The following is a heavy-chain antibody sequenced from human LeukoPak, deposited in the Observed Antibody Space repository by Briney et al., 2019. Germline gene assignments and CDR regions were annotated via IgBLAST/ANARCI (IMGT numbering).Heavy chain of an antibody. CDR2: ISWNSGSI. CDR3: AKGLWFGEFDY. D-gene: IGHD3-10*01. Sequence: PGGSLRLSCAASGFTFDDYAMHWVRQAPGKGLEWVSGISWNSGSIGYADSVKGRFTISRDNAKNSLYLQMNSLRAEDTALYYCAKGLWFGEFDYWGQGTLVTVS. V-gene: IGHV3-9*01. CDR1: GFTFDDYA. J-gene: IGHJ4*02.